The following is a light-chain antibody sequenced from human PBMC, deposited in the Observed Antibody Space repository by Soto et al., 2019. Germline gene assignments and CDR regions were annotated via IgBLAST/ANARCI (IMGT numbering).Light chain of an antibody. V-gene: IGKV3-20*01. CDR1: QSVSISY. CDR2: DAS. Sequence: EIVLTQSPGTLSLSPGERATLSCRASQSVSISYLAWYQQKPGQAPRLLIYDASNRATGIPDRFSGSGSGTNFTLTISRLEPADFAVYYCQQYGTSPTFGQGTRLEIK. CDR3: QQYGTSPT. J-gene: IGKJ5*01.